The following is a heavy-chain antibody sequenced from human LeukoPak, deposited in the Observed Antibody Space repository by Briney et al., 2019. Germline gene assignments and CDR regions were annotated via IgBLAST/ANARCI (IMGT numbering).Heavy chain of an antibody. Sequence: GGSLRLSCAASGNYWMHWVRQAPGKGLVWVSHINSDGSWTSYADSVKGRFTISKDNAKNTVYLQMNSLRAEDTALYYCTKSKRSGYSSGCYDYWGQGTLVTVSS. CDR3: TKSKRSGYSSGCYDY. CDR1: GNYW. J-gene: IGHJ4*02. D-gene: IGHD6-19*01. CDR2: INSDGSWT. V-gene: IGHV3-74*01.